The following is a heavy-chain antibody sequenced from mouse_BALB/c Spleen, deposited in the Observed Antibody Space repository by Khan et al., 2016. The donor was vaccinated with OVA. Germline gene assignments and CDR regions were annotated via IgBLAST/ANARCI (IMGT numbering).Heavy chain of an antibody. CDR3: VRGTFDY. V-gene: IGHV1-31*01. CDR1: GYSFTSYY. D-gene: IGHD3-3*01. Sequence: VQLQQSGPELMKPGTSVNISCKASGYSFTSYYIHWVKQSHGKSLEWIGYIDPFNGGSDYNQRFKGKATLTVDKSSNTAYMHLSSLTSEDSAVYYSVRGTFDYWGQGTLVTVSA. CDR2: IDPFNGGS. J-gene: IGHJ3*01.